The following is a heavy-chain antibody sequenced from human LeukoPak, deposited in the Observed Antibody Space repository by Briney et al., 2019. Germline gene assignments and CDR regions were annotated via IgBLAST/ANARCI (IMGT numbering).Heavy chain of an antibody. CDR3: ASVFYDSSGYRAFDI. CDR1: GGSFSGYY. Sequence: SETLSLTCAVYGGSFSGYYWSWIRQPPGKGLEWIGEINHSGSTNYNPSLKSRVTISVDTSKNQFSLKLSSVTAADTAVYYCASVFYDSSGYRAFDIWGQGTMVTVSS. V-gene: IGHV4-34*01. J-gene: IGHJ3*02. D-gene: IGHD3-22*01. CDR2: INHSGST.